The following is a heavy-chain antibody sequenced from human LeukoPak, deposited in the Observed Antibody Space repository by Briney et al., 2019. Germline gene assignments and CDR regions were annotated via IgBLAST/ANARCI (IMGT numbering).Heavy chain of an antibody. J-gene: IGHJ4*02. CDR3: ARTLSFDGYSDY. CDR2: IYYSGST. CDR1: GGSISSSSYY. D-gene: IGHD5-24*01. V-gene: IGHV4-61*01. Sequence: KTSETLSLTCTVSGGSISSSSYYWSWIRQPPGKGLEWIGYIYYSGSTNYNPSLKSRVTISVDTSKNQFSLKLTSVTAADTAVYYCARTLSFDGYSDYWGQGTLVTVSS.